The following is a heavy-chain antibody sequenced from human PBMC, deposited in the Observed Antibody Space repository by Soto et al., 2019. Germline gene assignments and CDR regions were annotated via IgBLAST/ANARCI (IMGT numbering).Heavy chain of an antibody. CDR2: IYYSGST. CDR1: GGSISSGVYY. J-gene: IGHJ5*02. D-gene: IGHD6-13*01. Sequence: SETLSLTCTVSGGSISSGVYYWSWIRQHPGKGLEWIGYIYYSGSTYYNPSLKSRVTISADRSKNQFSLKLSSVTAADTAVYYCATGISLYNWFDPWGQGTLVTVS. V-gene: IGHV4-31*03. CDR3: ATGISLYNWFDP.